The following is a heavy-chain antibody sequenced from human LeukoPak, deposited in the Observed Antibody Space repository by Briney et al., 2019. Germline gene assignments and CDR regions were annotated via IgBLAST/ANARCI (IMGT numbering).Heavy chain of an antibody. J-gene: IGHJ4*02. V-gene: IGHV1-2*02. CDR2: INPNSGGT. D-gene: IGHD5-18*01. CDR1: GYTFTGYY. Sequence: GSVKVSCKASGYTFTGYYMHWVRQAPGQGLEWMGWINPNSGGTNYAQKFQGRVTMTRDTSISTAYMELSRLRSDDTAVYYCARVDMIAYSYGYDYWGQGTLVTVSS. CDR3: ARVDMIAYSYGYDY.